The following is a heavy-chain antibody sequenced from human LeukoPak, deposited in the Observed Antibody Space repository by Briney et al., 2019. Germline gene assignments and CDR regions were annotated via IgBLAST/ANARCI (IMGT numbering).Heavy chain of an antibody. Sequence: SETLSLTCTVSGGSISSYYWSWIRQPAGKGLEWIGRIYTSGSTNYNPSLESRVTMSVDTSKNQFSLKLSSVTAADTAVYYCARDLSGSSSLPGWFDPWGQGTLVTVSS. D-gene: IGHD6-6*01. J-gene: IGHJ5*02. CDR3: ARDLSGSSSLPGWFDP. V-gene: IGHV4-4*07. CDR2: IYTSGST. CDR1: GGSISSYY.